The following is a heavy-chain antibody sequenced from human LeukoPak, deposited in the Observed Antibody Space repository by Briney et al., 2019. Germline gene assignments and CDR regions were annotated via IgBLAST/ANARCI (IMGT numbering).Heavy chain of an antibody. D-gene: IGHD1-26*01. CDR3: ARQGVGATDF. J-gene: IGHJ4*02. CDR1: GGSINSNGYY. V-gene: IGHV4-39*01. Sequence: PSETLCLTCSVSGGSINSNGYYWAWIRQPPGKRPEWIGSIFYSGSTHYSPSLQSRITISADTSKGQFSLKLSSVTAADTAVYYCARQGVGATDFWGQGSLVTVSS. CDR2: IFYSGST.